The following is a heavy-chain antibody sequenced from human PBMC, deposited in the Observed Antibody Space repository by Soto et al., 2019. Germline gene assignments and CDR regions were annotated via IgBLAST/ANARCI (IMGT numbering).Heavy chain of an antibody. Sequence: QVQLQESGPGLVKPSQTLSLTCTVSGGSISSGGYYWSWIRQHPGKGLEWIGYIYYSGSTYYNPSLKRRVTISVDTSKNQFSLKLSSVTAADTAVYYWARGDMVRGVTQFAYWGQGTLVTVSS. V-gene: IGHV4-31*03. CDR1: GGSISSGGYY. J-gene: IGHJ4*02. CDR3: ARGDMVRGVTQFAY. D-gene: IGHD3-10*01. CDR2: IYYSGST.